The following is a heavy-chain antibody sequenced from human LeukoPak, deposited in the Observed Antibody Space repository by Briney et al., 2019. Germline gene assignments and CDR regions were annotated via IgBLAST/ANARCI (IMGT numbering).Heavy chain of an antibody. J-gene: IGHJ5*02. V-gene: IGHV1-18*01. D-gene: IGHD3-22*01. CDR2: ISAYNGNT. CDR3: ARDYYDSSGYYYRWDWFDP. CDR1: GYTFTSYG. Sequence: ASVKVSCKASGYTFTSYGISWVRQAPGQGLEWMGWISAYNGNTNYAQKFQGRVTMTRDMSTSTVYMELSSLRSEDTAVYYCARDYYDSSGYYYRWDWFDPWGQGTLVTVSS.